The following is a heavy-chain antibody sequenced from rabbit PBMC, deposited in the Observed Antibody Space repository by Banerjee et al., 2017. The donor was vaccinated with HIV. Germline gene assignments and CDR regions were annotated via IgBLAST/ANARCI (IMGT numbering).Heavy chain of an antibody. CDR3: VRYRYASSSGYYGMDL. CDR1: GFDLSNYY. V-gene: IGHV1S7*01. Sequence: QLKESGGGLVQPGGSLTLSCKASGFDLSNYYMSWVRQAPGKGLEWIGIIYAGKGTTDYASWVNGRFTISSHNAQNTLYLQLNSLTAADTATYFCVRYRYASSSGYYGMDLWGPGTLVTVS. CDR2: IYAGKGTT. J-gene: IGHJ6*01. D-gene: IGHD1-1*01.